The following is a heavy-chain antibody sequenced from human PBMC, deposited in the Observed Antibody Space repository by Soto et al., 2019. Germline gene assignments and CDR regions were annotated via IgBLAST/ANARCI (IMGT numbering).Heavy chain of an antibody. Sequence: KPSETLSLTCTVYGGSFSDYYWSWIRQPPGKGLEWIGEVYHSGSTNYNPSLKSRVTISVDTSKNQFSLKLSSVTAADTAVYYCGIGGLYLTLFDPWGQGTLVTVSS. J-gene: IGHJ5*02. CDR2: VYHSGST. D-gene: IGHD2-8*01. CDR1: GGSFSDYY. CDR3: GIGGLYLTLFDP. V-gene: IGHV4-34*01.